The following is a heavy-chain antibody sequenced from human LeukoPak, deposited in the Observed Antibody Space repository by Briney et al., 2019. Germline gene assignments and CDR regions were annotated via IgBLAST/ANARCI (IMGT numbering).Heavy chain of an antibody. D-gene: IGHD6-13*01. CDR2: IYYSGTT. CDR1: GGSISSYY. Sequence: SETLSLTCTVSGGSISSYYWSWIRQPPGKGLEWIGYIYYSGTTDYNSSLKSRVTIAVDTSKNQFSLKLSSVTAADTAVYYCARGVYIAAAQYGYWGQGTLVTVSS. V-gene: IGHV4-59*01. CDR3: ARGVYIAAAQYGY. J-gene: IGHJ4*02.